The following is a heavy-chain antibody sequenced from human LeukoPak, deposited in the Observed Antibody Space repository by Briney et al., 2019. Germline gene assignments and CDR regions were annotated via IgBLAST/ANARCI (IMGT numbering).Heavy chain of an antibody. V-gene: IGHV3-21*01. CDR1: GFTFSSYS. D-gene: IGHD3-10*01. J-gene: IGHJ6*02. CDR2: ISSSSSYI. Sequence: PGGSLRLSCAASGFTFSSYSMNWVRQAPGKGLEWVSSISSSSSYIYYADSVKGRFTISRDNAKNSLYLQMNSLRAEDTAVYYCARGKVLWLGDLSNGMDVWGQGTTVTVSS. CDR3: ARGKVLWLGDLSNGMDV.